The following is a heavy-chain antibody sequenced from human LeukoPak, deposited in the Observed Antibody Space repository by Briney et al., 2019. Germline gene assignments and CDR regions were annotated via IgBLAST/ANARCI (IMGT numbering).Heavy chain of an antibody. CDR1: GVSISSYY. CDR3: ARGHSSGWYPIDY. D-gene: IGHD6-19*01. Sequence: SETLSLTCTVSGVSISSYYWSWVRQPPGKGLEWVGYIYYSGSTNYNPSLKSRVTISVDTSKNQFSLKLSSVTAADTAVYYCARGHSSGWYPIDYWGQGTLVTVSS. J-gene: IGHJ4*02. V-gene: IGHV4-59*01. CDR2: IYYSGST.